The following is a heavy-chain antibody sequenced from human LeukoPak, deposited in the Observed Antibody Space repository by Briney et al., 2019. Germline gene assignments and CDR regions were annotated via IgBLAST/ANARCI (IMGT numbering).Heavy chain of an antibody. D-gene: IGHD7-27*01. CDR1: GSSFTSYW. V-gene: IGHV5-51*01. Sequence: GESLKISCKGSGSSFTSYWIGWVRQMPGKGLEWMGVIYPYDSEIRYSPSFQGQVTISADKSISTAYLQWSSLKASDTAMYYCARPNWARRHFDYWGQGTLVTVSS. CDR3: ARPNWARRHFDY. CDR2: IYPYDSEI. J-gene: IGHJ4*02.